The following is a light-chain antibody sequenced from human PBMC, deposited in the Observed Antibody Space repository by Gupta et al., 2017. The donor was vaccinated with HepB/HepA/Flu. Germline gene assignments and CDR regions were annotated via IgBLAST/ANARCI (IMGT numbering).Light chain of an antibody. CDR1: SSNIENNY. CDR3: GTWDGSLSTWV. V-gene: IGLV1-51*01. Sequence: QSVLTQPPSVSAAPGQKVTISCSGSSSNIENNYVSWYQQLPGTAPKLLIYDNHKRPSGIPDRFSGSRSGASATLGITGLQTGDEADYYCGTWDGSLSTWVFGRGTTLTVL. CDR2: DNH. J-gene: IGLJ3*02.